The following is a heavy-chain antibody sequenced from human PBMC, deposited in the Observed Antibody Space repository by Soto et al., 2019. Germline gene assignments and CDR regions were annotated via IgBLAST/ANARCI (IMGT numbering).Heavy chain of an antibody. CDR2: IIPIFGTA. CDR3: ARDRVVAARVVYYYGMDV. Sequence: SVKVSCKASGGTFSSYAISWVRQAPGQGLEWMGGIIPIFGTANYAQKFQGRVTITADESTSTAYMELSSLRSEDTAVYYCARDRVVAARVVYYYGMDVWGQGTTVTVSS. CDR1: GGTFSSYA. V-gene: IGHV1-69*13. D-gene: IGHD2-15*01. J-gene: IGHJ6*02.